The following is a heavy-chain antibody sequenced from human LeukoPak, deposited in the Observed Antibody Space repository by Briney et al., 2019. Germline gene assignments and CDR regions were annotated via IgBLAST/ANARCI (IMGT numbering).Heavy chain of an antibody. CDR1: GYTFTSYG. V-gene: IGHV1-18*01. J-gene: IGHJ4*02. CDR3: ARGFFYDSSGYSPYFDY. D-gene: IGHD3-22*01. CDR2: ISAYNGNT. Sequence: ASVKVSCKASGYTFTSYGISWVRQAPGQGLEWMGWISAYNGNTNYAQKLQGRVTMTTDTSTSTAYMELRSLRSDDTAVYYCARGFFYDSSGYSPYFDYWGQGTLVTVSS.